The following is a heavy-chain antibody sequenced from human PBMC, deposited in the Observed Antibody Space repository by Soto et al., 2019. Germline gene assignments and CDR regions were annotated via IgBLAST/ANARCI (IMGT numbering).Heavy chain of an antibody. CDR2: IDPSDSYT. CDR3: ARSFDSSSTYGMDV. V-gene: IGHV5-10-1*01. J-gene: IGHJ6*02. D-gene: IGHD6-13*01. Sequence: GESLKISCKGSGYTFTTYWINWVRQMPGKGLEWMGRIDPSDSYTKYSPSFQGHVIMSADKSISTAYLRWSSLKASDTAIYYCARSFDSSSTYGMDVWGQGTTVTVSS. CDR1: GYTFTTYW.